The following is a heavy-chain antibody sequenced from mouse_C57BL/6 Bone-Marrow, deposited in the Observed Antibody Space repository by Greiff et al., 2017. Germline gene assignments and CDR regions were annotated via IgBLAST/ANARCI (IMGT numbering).Heavy chain of an antibody. J-gene: IGHJ4*01. CDR1: GYSFTGYF. CDR2: LNPYNGDT. CDR3: AIDYDYGGVYSMDY. D-gene: IGHD2-4*01. V-gene: IGHV1-20*01. Sequence: VQLQQSGPELVKPGDSVKISCKASGYSFTGYFMHWVMQSPGKSLEWIGRLNPYNGDTFYNQKFKGKATLTVDNSSSTAHMELRSLTSEDSAVYYCAIDYDYGGVYSMDYWGKGTSVTVSS.